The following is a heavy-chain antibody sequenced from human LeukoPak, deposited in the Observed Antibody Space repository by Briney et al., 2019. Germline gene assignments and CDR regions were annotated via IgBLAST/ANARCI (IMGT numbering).Heavy chain of an antibody. J-gene: IGHJ4*02. Sequence: GGSLRLSCVASGFPFSSYEMNWVRQAPGKGLEWVSYISSIGTIYYADSVKGRFTISRDNAKNSLHLQMNSLRAEDAAVYYCARGGYYYGSSAYSDYWGQGTLVTVSS. CDR3: ARGGYYYGSSAYSDY. D-gene: IGHD3-22*01. V-gene: IGHV3-48*03. CDR2: ISSIGTI. CDR1: GFPFSSYE.